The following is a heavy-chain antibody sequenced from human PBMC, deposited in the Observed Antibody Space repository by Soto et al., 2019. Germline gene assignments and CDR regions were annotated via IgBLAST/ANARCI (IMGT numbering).Heavy chain of an antibody. CDR1: GGSISSGDYY. D-gene: IGHD3-22*01. CDR2: IYYSGST. V-gene: IGHV4-30-4*01. Sequence: SETLSLTCTVSGGSISSGDYYWSWIRQPPGKGLEWIGYIYYSGSTYYNPSLKSRVTISLDTSKNQFSLKLSSVTAADTAVYYCARRIAKITMIVVAPGAFDIWGQGTMVTVSS. J-gene: IGHJ3*02. CDR3: ARRIAKITMIVVAPGAFDI.